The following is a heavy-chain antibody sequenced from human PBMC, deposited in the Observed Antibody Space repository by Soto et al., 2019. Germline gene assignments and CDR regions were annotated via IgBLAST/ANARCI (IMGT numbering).Heavy chain of an antibody. V-gene: IGHV1-18*01. J-gene: IGHJ3*02. D-gene: IGHD3-3*01. Sequence: ASVKVSCKASGYTFTSYGISWVRQAPGQGLERMGWISAYNGNTNYAQKLQGRVTMTTDTSTSTAYMELRSLRSDDTAVYYCATVFVITIFGVVIRTRGPDAFDIWGQGTMVTVSS. CDR2: ISAYNGNT. CDR1: GYTFTSYG. CDR3: ATVFVITIFGVVIRTRGPDAFDI.